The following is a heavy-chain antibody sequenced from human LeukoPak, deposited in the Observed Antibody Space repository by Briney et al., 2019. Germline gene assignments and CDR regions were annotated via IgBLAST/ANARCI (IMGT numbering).Heavy chain of an antibody. CDR1: GGSFSGHY. J-gene: IGHJ4*02. CDR3: ASFRYSYGYRDY. V-gene: IGHV4-34*01. CDR2: INHSGST. Sequence: SETLSLTCAVYGGSFSGHYWSWIRQPPGKGLEWIGEINHSGSTNYNPSLKSRVTISVDTSKNQFSLKLSSVTAADTAVYYCASFRYSYGYRDYWGQGTLVTVSS. D-gene: IGHD5-18*01.